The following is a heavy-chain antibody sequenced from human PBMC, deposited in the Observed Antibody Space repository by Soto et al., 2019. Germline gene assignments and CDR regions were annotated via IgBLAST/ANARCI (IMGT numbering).Heavy chain of an antibody. CDR3: ARRAFGSSRAFDI. V-gene: IGHV3-23*01. CDR1: GFAFSSYP. CDR2: ISDSGGLT. Sequence: PGGSLRLSCAASGFAFSSYPMSWVRQAPEKGLEWVSGISDSGGLTYNADSVKGRFTISRDNSKNTLYLQMNSLRAEDTAVYYCARRAFGSSRAFDISGQGTVVTVSS. D-gene: IGHD6-6*01. J-gene: IGHJ3*02.